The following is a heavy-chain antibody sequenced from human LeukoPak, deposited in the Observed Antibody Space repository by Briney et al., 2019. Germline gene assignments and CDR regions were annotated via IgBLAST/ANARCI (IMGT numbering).Heavy chain of an antibody. V-gene: IGHV3-7*01. CDR3: ARDRGGFGYYYGSGSYYNGDAFDI. D-gene: IGHD3-10*01. CDR2: IKQDGSEK. CDR1: GFTFSSYW. Sequence: GSLRLSCAASGFTFSSYWMSWVRRAPGKGLEWVANIKQDGSEKYYVDSVKGRFTISRDNAKNSLYLQMNSLRAEDTAVYYCARDRGGFGYYYGSGSYYNGDAFDIWGQGTMVTVSS. J-gene: IGHJ3*02.